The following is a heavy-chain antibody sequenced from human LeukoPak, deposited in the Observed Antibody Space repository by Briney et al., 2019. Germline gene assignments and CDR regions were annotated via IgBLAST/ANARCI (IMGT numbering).Heavy chain of an antibody. CDR3: ARIKGSIAARNYYYYYMDV. J-gene: IGHJ6*03. D-gene: IGHD6-6*01. V-gene: IGHV3-11*04. CDR2: ISTSGSSI. CDR1: GFTFSDYY. Sequence: GGSLRLSCAASGFTFSDYYMSWIRQAPGKGLEWVSYISTSGSSIYYADSVKGRFTISRDNAKNSLYLQMNSLRAEDTAVYYCARIKGSIAARNYYYYYMDVWGKGTTVTVSS.